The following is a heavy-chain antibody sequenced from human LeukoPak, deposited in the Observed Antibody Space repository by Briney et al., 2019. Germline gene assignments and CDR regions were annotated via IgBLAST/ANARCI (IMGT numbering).Heavy chain of an antibody. D-gene: IGHD3-22*01. CDR1: GFTFDDYA. J-gene: IGHJ4*02. V-gene: IGHV3-9*01. Sequence: GGSLRLSCAASGFTFDDYAMHWVWQAPGKGLEWVSGISWNSGSIGYADSVKGRFTISRDNAKNSLYLQMNSLRAEDTALYYCAKDDSSGYYWGQGTLVTVSS. CDR3: AKDDSSGYY. CDR2: ISWNSGSI.